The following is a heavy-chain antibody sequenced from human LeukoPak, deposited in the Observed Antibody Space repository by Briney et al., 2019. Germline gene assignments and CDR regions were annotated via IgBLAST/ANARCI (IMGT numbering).Heavy chain of an antibody. CDR3: ARDPRQYSSSWYLDYYYYYYMDV. CDR2: ISSSSSYI. D-gene: IGHD6-13*01. J-gene: IGHJ6*03. V-gene: IGHV3-21*01. Sequence: GGSLRLSCAASGFTFSSYSMNWVRQAPGKGLEWVSSISSSSSYIYYADSVKGRFTISRDNAKNSLYLQMNSLRAEDTAVYYCARDPRQYSSSWYLDYYYYYYMDVWGKGTTVTVSS. CDR1: GFTFSSYS.